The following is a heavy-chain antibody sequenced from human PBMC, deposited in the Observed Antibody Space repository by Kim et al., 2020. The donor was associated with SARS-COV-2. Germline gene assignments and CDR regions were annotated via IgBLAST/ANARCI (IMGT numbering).Heavy chain of an antibody. CDR3: ARRGWLQGHFDY. V-gene: IGHV4-59*08. Sequence: NSTPTPPSRVTISAATSQTPFSLKLSSVTAADTAVYYCARRGWLQGHFDYWGQGTLVTVSS. J-gene: IGHJ4*02. D-gene: IGHD5-12*01.